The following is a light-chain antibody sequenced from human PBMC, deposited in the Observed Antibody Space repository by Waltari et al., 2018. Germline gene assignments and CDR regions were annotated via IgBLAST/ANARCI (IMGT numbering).Light chain of an antibody. V-gene: IGKV3-20*01. CDR2: GAS. J-gene: IGKJ3*01. Sequence: EIVLTQSPGTLSLSPGERATLSCRASQSVWSSYLAWYQQKPGQAPRPLIYGASNRATGIPDRFSGSGSGTDFTLTISRLEPEDFAVYYCQQYGSSPFTFGPGTKVDIK. CDR3: QQYGSSPFT. CDR1: QSVWSSY.